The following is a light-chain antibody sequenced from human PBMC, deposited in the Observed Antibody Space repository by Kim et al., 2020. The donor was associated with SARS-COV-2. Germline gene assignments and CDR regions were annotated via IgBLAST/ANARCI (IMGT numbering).Light chain of an antibody. CDR1: HADIGGNHL. V-gene: IGLV2-11*01. J-gene: IGLJ2*01. CDR3: CAYAGSYISL. Sequence: GHAVTITCTSPHADIGGNHLVSCVQPPPASAPQLLFYDVTKHPSGVPDRFSRSKCGQTASLTNSGLQADDEADYDCCAYAGSYISLFGGGTQLTVL. CDR2: DVT.